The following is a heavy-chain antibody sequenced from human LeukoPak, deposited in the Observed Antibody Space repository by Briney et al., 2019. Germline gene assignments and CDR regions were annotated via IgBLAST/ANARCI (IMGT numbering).Heavy chain of an antibody. D-gene: IGHD2-2*01. J-gene: IGHJ4*02. CDR2: ISWNSGSI. Sequence: PGGSLRLSCAASGFTFDDYAMHWVRQAPGKGLEWVSGISWNSGSIDYADSVKGRFTISRDNAKNFLYLQMNSLRVEDTALYYCTKDMFSSTGCHEFDYWGPGTLVTVSS. V-gene: IGHV3-9*01. CDR3: TKDMFSSTGCHEFDY. CDR1: GFTFDDYA.